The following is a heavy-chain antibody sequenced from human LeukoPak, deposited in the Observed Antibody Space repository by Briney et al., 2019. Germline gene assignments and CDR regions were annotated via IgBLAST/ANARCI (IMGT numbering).Heavy chain of an antibody. J-gene: IGHJ4*02. V-gene: IGHV3-7*01. CDR2: IKTDGSQK. Sequence: GGSLRLSCAASGFTFSSYEMNWVRQAPGKGLEWVATIKTDGSQKYYVDSVKGRFSISRDNANNSVYLQMNSLRADDTATYYCAKDTDYGSGSQIDYWGQGTLVTVSS. D-gene: IGHD3-10*01. CDR1: GFTFSSYE. CDR3: AKDTDYGSGSQIDY.